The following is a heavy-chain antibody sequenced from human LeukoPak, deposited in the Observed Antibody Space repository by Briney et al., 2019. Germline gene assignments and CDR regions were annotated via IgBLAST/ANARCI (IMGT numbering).Heavy chain of an antibody. Sequence: GASVKLSCKASGYAFTSYGISWVRQAPGQGLEWMGWFSAYNGNTNYAQKLQGRVTMTTDTSTSTAYMELRSLRSDDTAVYYCARDTVYGSGSYFTFDYWGQGTLVTVSS. D-gene: IGHD3-10*01. CDR1: GYAFTSYG. CDR3: ARDTVYGSGSYFTFDY. J-gene: IGHJ4*02. V-gene: IGHV1-18*04. CDR2: FSAYNGNT.